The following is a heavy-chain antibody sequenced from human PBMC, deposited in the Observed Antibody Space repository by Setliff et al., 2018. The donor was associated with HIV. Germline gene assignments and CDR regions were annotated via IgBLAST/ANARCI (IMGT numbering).Heavy chain of an antibody. J-gene: IGHJ4*02. CDR3: ARGRMATTIGGY. CDR2: IYYSGTT. V-gene: IGHV4-31*03. D-gene: IGHD1-1*01. Sequence: SETLSLTCTVSGGSISSGGYYWNWVRQHPGRGLEWIGYIYYSGTTYYNPSLKSRVTISVDTSKNQFSLKLNSVTAADTAVYYCARGRMATTIGGYWGQGTLVTVS. CDR1: GGSISSGGYY.